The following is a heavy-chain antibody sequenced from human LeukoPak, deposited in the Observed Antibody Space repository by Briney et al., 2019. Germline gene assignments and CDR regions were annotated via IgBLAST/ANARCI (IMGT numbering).Heavy chain of an antibody. Sequence: GGSLRLSCAASGFTFSSYSMNWVRQAPGKGLEWVSSISSSSSYIYYADSVKGRFTISRDNAKNSLYLQMNSLRAEDTAVYYCARGGAYYDILTGPSDYWGQGTLVTVSS. CDR3: ARGGAYYDILTGPSDY. V-gene: IGHV3-21*01. D-gene: IGHD3-9*01. J-gene: IGHJ4*02. CDR2: ISSSSSYI. CDR1: GFTFSSYS.